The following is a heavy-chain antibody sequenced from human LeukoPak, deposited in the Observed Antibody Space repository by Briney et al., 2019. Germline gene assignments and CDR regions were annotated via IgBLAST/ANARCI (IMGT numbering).Heavy chain of an antibody. D-gene: IGHD3-9*01. J-gene: IGHJ4*02. Sequence: ASVKVSCKASGYTVTSYGISWVRQAPGQGLEWMGWISAYNGNTNYAQKLQGRVTMTTDTSTSTAHLELRSLRSDDTAVYYCARDPSFDILTGYYMGGDIDFSYWGQGTLVTVSS. CDR2: ISAYNGNT. CDR1: GYTVTSYG. CDR3: ARDPSFDILTGYYMGGDIDFSY. V-gene: IGHV1-18*01.